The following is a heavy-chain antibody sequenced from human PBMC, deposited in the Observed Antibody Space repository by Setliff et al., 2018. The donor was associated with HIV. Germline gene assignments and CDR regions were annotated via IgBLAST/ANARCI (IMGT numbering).Heavy chain of an antibody. V-gene: IGHV1-2*02. D-gene: IGHD6-13*01. Sequence: GASVKVSCKASGYTFSGYYMHRVRQAPGQGLEWMGWINPNSGGTNNAQKFQGRVTMARDTSINTAYMELARLRSDDTAVYYCAKGGPGSSWLGGWFDPWGQGTLVTVSS. J-gene: IGHJ5*02. CDR2: INPNSGGT. CDR1: GYTFSGYY. CDR3: AKGGPGSSWLGGWFDP.